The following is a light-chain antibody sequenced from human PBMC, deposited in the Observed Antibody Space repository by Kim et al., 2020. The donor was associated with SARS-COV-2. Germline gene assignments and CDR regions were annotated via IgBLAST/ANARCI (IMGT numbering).Light chain of an antibody. CDR3: QQYNDWPLT. CDR2: GAS. CDR1: QSVSSN. J-gene: IGKJ4*01. V-gene: IGKV3-15*01. Sequence: VSPGEGATLSCRASQSVSSNLAWYQQKPGQAPRLLIYGASTRAAGIPASFSGGGSGTDFTLTISSLQSEDFALYYCQQYNDWPLTFGGGTKVEIK.